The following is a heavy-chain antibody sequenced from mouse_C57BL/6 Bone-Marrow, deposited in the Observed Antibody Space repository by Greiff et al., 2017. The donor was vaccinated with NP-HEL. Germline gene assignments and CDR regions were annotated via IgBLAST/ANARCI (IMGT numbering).Heavy chain of an antibody. CDR3: ARDHYGSSSYYYAMDY. Sequence: VQLQQSGAELVKPGASVKISCKASGYAFSSYWMNWVKQRPGKGLEWIGQIYPGDGDTNYNGKFKGKATLTADKSSSTAYMQLSSLTSEDSAVYFCARDHYGSSSYYYAMDYWGKGTSVTVSS. J-gene: IGHJ4*01. V-gene: IGHV1-80*01. D-gene: IGHD1-1*01. CDR2: IYPGDGDT. CDR1: GYAFSSYW.